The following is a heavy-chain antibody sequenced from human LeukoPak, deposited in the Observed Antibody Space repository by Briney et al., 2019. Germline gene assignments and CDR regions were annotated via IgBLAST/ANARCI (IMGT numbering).Heavy chain of an antibody. CDR3: ARDNRDYYMDV. CDR2: IYDGGST. CDR1: GFIVSSNY. V-gene: IGHV3-66*02. J-gene: IGHJ6*03. Sequence: GGSLRLSCAASGFIVSSNYMSWVRQAPGKGLEWVSVIYDGGSTYYADSVKGRFTISRDNSKDTLYLQMNSLRAEDTAVYYCARDNRDYYMDVWANGTTVTVSS. D-gene: IGHD2/OR15-2a*01.